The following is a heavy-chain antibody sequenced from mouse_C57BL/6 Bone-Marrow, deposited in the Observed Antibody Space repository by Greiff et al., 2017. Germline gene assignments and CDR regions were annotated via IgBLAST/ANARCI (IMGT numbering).Heavy chain of an antibody. Sequence: EVKLVESGGGLVQSGRSLRLSCATSGFTFSDFYMEWVRQAPGKGLEWIAASRNKANDYTTEYSASVKGRFIVSRDTSQSILYLQMNALRAEDTAIYYCARDGGYALFAYWGQGTLVTVSA. J-gene: IGHJ3*01. D-gene: IGHD3-2*02. V-gene: IGHV7-1*01. CDR1: GFTFSDFY. CDR3: ARDGGYALFAY. CDR2: SRNKANDYTT.